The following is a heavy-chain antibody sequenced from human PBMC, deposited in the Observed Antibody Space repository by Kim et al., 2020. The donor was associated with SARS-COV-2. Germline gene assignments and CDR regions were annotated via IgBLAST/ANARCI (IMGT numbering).Heavy chain of an antibody. CDR1: GFTFSSYA. CDR3: ARPLLLRNDAFDI. V-gene: IGHV3-30*04. Sequence: GGSLRLSCAASGFTFSSYAMHWVRQAPGKGLEWVAVISYDGSNKYYADSAKGRFTITRDNSKNMLYLQMNSQRAEDTAVYYCARPLLLRNDAFDIWGQGTMVTVSS. CDR2: ISYDGSNK. D-gene: IGHD3-22*01. J-gene: IGHJ3*02.